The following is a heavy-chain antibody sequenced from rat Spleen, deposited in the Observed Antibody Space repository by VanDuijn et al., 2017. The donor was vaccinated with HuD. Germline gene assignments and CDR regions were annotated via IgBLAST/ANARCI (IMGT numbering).Heavy chain of an antibody. D-gene: IGHD1-11*01. Sequence: QVQLRESGPGLVQPSQTLSLSCTVSGNSLSSNGISWVRQPPGKGLEWIAAISSGGSPYYNSALKSRLSISRDTSKSQVFLKMNSLQTEDTAIYFCIRDRPNYGGYSELWFAYWGQGTLVTVSS. CDR1: GNSLSSNG. CDR2: ISSGGSP. CDR3: IRDRPNYGGYSELWFAY. J-gene: IGHJ3*01. V-gene: IGHV2S12*01.